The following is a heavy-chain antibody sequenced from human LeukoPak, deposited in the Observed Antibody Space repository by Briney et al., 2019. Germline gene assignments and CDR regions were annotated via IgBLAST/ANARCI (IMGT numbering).Heavy chain of an antibody. CDR2: SSGSGETT. J-gene: IGHJ4*02. CDR3: AKTYVDTTFFEY. CDR1: RFTFSTYA. D-gene: IGHD5-18*01. Sequence: TGGSLRLSCAASRFTFSTYAMNWVRQAPGKGLEWVSASSGSGETTFYANSVKGRFTISRDNSKNILYLQMNSLRAEDTAIYYCAKTYVDTTFFEYWGQGTLVTVSS. V-gene: IGHV3-23*01.